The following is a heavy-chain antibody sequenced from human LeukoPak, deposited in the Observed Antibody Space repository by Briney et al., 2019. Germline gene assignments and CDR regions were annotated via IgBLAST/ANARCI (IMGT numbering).Heavy chain of an antibody. CDR2: INHSGST. J-gene: IGHJ5*02. D-gene: IGHD4-17*01. CDR1: GGSFSGYY. Sequence: PSETLSLTCAVYGGSFSGYYWSWIRQPPGKGLEWIGEINHSGSTNYNPSLKSRVTISVDTSKNQFSLKLSSVTAADTAVYYCARDRIATVNKWFDPWGQGTLVTVSS. CDR3: ARDRIATVNKWFDP. V-gene: IGHV4-34*01.